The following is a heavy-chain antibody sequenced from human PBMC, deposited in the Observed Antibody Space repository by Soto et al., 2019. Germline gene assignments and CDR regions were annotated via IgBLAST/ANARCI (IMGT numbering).Heavy chain of an antibody. CDR2: INPNNGDT. D-gene: IGHD2-8*02. J-gene: IGHJ5*02. Sequence: ASVKVSFKASGYTFIAYYAHWLRQAPGQGLEWMGWINPNNGDTDYAQKFQGRVTMTRDTSIRTVYLELSSLISDDTAVYYCARGKDIVLPGPNWFDPWGQGTLVTVSA. V-gene: IGHV1-2*02. CDR3: ARGKDIVLPGPNWFDP. CDR1: GYTFIAYY.